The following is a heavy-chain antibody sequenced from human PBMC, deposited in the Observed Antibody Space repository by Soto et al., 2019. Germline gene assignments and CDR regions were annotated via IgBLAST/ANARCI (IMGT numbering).Heavy chain of an antibody. D-gene: IGHD1-26*01. CDR1: GFTFSDYY. CDR2: ISSFSSSI. Sequence: LRLSCAASGFTFSDYYISWIRQAPGKGLEWVSYISSFSSSIYYADSVKGRFTISRDNAKNSVYLQMNSLRAEDTALYYCARASLVGASWYYGMDVWGQGTTVTVSS. J-gene: IGHJ6*02. V-gene: IGHV3-11*01. CDR3: ARASLVGASWYYGMDV.